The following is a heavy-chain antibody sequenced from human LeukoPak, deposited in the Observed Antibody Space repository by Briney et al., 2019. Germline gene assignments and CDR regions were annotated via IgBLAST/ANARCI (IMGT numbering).Heavy chain of an antibody. CDR2: ISHDGTR. Sequence: PPGTLSLTCGVSGGSIDITNYWSWVRQAPGKGLEWIGEISHDGTRNYNPSLRSRVAMSFDRANNYFSLSLAAVTAADTALYYCTRESRPFCPFALGGQGVMVTVSS. J-gene: IGHJ4*02. CDR3: TRESRPFCPFAL. CDR1: GGSIDITNY. V-gene: IGHV4-4*03. D-gene: IGHD2-2*01.